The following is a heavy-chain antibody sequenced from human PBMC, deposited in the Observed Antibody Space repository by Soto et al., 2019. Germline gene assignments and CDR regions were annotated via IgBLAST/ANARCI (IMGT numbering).Heavy chain of an antibody. J-gene: IGHJ6*02. Sequence: PGGSLRLSCAASGFTFSSYAMSWVRQAPGKGLEWVSAISGSGGSTYYADSVKGRFTISRDNSKNTLYLQMNSLRAEDTAVYYCGVGLSCSGGSCYYGMDVWGQGTTVTAP. CDR2: ISGSGGST. D-gene: IGHD2-15*01. V-gene: IGHV3-23*01. CDR1: GFTFSSYA. CDR3: GVGLSCSGGSCYYGMDV.